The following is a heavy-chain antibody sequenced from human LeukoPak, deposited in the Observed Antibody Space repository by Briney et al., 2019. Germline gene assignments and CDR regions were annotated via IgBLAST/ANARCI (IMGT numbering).Heavy chain of an antibody. Sequence: GGSLRLSCAASGFTFSSSAMSWVRQAPGKGLEWVSSISGSGSGGSTYYADSVKGRFTISRDNARDSLYLQMNSLRAEDTAVYYCARALHTFYYYYYMDVWGKGTTVTVSS. V-gene: IGHV3-23*01. CDR2: ISGSGSGGST. CDR3: ARALHTFYYYYYMDV. J-gene: IGHJ6*03. D-gene: IGHD2-2*02. CDR1: GFTFSSSA.